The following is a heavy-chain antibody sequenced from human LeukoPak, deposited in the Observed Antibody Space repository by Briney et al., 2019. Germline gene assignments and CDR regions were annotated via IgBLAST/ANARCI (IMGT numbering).Heavy chain of an antibody. CDR2: MNPNSGNT. Sequence: ASVKVSCKASGGTFSSYAISWVRQAPGQGLEWMGWMNPNSGNTGYAQKFQGRVTMTRNTSISTAYMELSSLRSEDTAVYYCAREGPLLHAFDIWGQGTMVTVSS. CDR3: AREGPLLHAFDI. CDR1: GGTFSSYA. D-gene: IGHD2-15*01. J-gene: IGHJ3*02. V-gene: IGHV1-8*02.